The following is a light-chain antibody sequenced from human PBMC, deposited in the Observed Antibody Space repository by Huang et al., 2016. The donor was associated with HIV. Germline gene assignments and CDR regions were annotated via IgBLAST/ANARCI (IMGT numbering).Light chain of an antibody. CDR3: QQYSNWPYT. CDR2: GAS. CDR1: QSVSSD. J-gene: IGKJ2*01. V-gene: IGKV3-15*01. Sequence: EIVMTQSPATLSVSPGERGTLSCRASQSVSSDLAWYLQKPGQPPRLLIYGASTMATGVPAIFSGSGSGTEFTLTISSLQSEDFAVYYCQQYSNWPYTFGQGTKLEI.